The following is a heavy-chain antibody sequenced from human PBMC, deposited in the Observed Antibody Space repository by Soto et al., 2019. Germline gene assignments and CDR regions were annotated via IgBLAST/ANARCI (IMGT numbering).Heavy chain of an antibody. D-gene: IGHD6-13*01. CDR3: AKSRSLYSSSWYVGFDY. V-gene: IGHV3-23*01. J-gene: IGHJ4*02. Sequence: TGGSLRLSCAASGFTFSSYAMSWVRQAPGKGLEWVSAISGSGGSTYYADSVKGRFTISRDNSKNTLYLQMNSLRAEDTAVYYCAKSRSLYSSSWYVGFDYWGQGTLVTVSS. CDR1: GFTFSSYA. CDR2: ISGSGGST.